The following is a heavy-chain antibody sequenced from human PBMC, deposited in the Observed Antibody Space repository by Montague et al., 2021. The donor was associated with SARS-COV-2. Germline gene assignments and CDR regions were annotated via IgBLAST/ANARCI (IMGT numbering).Heavy chain of an antibody. CDR1: GASISRSDYY. CDR3: ARLLPDGTVVATDIPFDS. V-gene: IGHV4-39*01. D-gene: IGHD2-21*02. Sequence: SETLSLTCNVSGASISRSDYYWAWIRQPPGMGLELIGSIHYIGNTYYNQSLESRVTISVDTSENQFSLKLRSVIAADTAVHYCARLLPDGTVVATDIPFDSWGQGTLVTVSS. J-gene: IGHJ4*02. CDR2: IHYIGNT.